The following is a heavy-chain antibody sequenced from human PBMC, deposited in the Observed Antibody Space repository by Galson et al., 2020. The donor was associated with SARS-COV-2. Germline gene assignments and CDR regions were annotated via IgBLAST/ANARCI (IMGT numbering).Heavy chain of an antibody. J-gene: IGHJ4*02. CDR3: ARWEMTTIRPLDY. CDR2: INIGNGNT. CDR1: GYTFTTHA. Sequence: ASVKVSCKASGYTFTTHAMHWVRQAPGQRLEWMGWINIGNGNTKYSRKFQGRVSFTRDTSATTAYMDLSSLTSEDTAIYYCARWEMTTIRPLDYLGQGTLVTVSS. D-gene: IGHD4-17*01. V-gene: IGHV1-3*04.